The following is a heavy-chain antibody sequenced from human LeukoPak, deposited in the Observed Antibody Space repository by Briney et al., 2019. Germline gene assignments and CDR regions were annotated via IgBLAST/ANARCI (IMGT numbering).Heavy chain of an antibody. CDR3: ARSPRSYYFDS. V-gene: IGHV4-59*08. Sequence: SETLSLTCNVSGDSISSYYWSWIRQPPEKELEWIGYIYYSGSSNYNPSLKSRVTMSVDTSKNQFSLDLTSVTAADTAVYYCARSPRSYYFDSWGLRTLVTVSS. D-gene: IGHD3-10*01. CDR2: IYYSGSS. CDR1: GDSISSYY. J-gene: IGHJ4*02.